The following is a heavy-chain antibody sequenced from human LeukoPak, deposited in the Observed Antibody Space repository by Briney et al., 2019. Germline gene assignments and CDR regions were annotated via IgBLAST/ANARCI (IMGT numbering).Heavy chain of an antibody. CDR2: ISSSGSTI. Sequence: PGRSLRLSCAASGFTFSSYAMHWVRQAPGKGLEWVSYISSSGSTIYYADSVKGRFTISRDNAKNSLYLQMNSLRAEDTAVYYCARDLSGNGSGSYLVYWGQGTLVTVSS. CDR3: ARDLSGNGSGSYLVY. V-gene: IGHV3-48*04. J-gene: IGHJ4*02. D-gene: IGHD3-10*01. CDR1: GFTFSSYA.